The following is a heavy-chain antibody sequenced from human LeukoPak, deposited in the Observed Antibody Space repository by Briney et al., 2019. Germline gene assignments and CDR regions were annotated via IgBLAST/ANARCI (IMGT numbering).Heavy chain of an antibody. CDR3: ARGQLRYFDR. CDR2: IYYSGST. D-gene: IGHD3-9*01. CDR1: GGSVSSGSYY. Sequence: PSETLSLTCTVSGGSVSSGSYYWSWIRQPPGKGLEWIGYIYYSGSTNYNPSLKSRVTISVDTSKNQFSLKLSSVTAADTAVYYCARGQLRYFDRWGQGTLVTVSS. V-gene: IGHV4-61*01. J-gene: IGHJ4*02.